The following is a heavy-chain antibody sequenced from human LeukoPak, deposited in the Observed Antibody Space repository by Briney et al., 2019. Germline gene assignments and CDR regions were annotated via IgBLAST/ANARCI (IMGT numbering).Heavy chain of an antibody. CDR3: ARDGSYPKPIDY. CDR2: INPNSGGT. Sequence: ASVKVSCKASGDTFSGYYMHWVRQAPGQGLEWMGWINPNSGGTNYAQKFQGRVTMTRDTSISTAYMELSRLRSDDTAVYYCARDGSYPKPIDYWGQGTLVTVSS. J-gene: IGHJ4*02. V-gene: IGHV1-2*02. D-gene: IGHD1-26*01. CDR1: GDTFSGYY.